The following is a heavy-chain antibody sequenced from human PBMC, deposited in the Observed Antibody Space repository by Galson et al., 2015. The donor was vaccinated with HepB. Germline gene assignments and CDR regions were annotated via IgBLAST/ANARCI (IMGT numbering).Heavy chain of an antibody. CDR1: GGSISSYY. Sequence: ETLSLTCTVSGGSISSYYWSWIRQPPGKGLEWIGYIYYSGSTNYNPSLKSRVTISVDTSKNQFSLKLSSVTAADTAVYYCARGGDYVWGSYRYRPGFDYWGQGTLVTVSS. D-gene: IGHD3-16*02. CDR2: IYYSGST. CDR3: ARGGDYVWGSYRYRPGFDY. J-gene: IGHJ4*02. V-gene: IGHV4-59*01.